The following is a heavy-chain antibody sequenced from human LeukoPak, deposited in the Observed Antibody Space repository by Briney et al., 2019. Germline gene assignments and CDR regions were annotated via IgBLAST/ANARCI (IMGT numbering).Heavy chain of an antibody. V-gene: IGHV4-39*07. CDR3: ARAAAGTLRYFHH. CDR2: IYYSGSA. Sequence: SETLSLTCTVSGGSISSSNYYWGWIRQPPGKGLGWIGNIYYSGSAYYNPSLKSRVTISVDTSKNHLSLNLSSVTAADTAVYYCARAAAGTLRYFHHWGQGTLVTVSS. J-gene: IGHJ1*01. CDR1: GGSISSSNYY. D-gene: IGHD6-13*01.